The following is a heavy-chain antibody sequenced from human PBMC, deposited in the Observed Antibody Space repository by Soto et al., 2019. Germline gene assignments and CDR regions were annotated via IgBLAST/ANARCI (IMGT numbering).Heavy chain of an antibody. CDR3: ARYYDTFDS. CDR1: GDSFSSSGHY. J-gene: IGHJ4*02. D-gene: IGHD3-22*01. Sequence: QLQLQESGPGLVKPSETLSLTCTVSGDSFSSSGHYWGWIRQPPGKGLEWIGSVSYSGYTYDNPYLKSRVTISVDTSNNQFSLNLASVTAADTAVYYCARYYDTFDSWGQGTLVTGSS. CDR2: VSYSGYT. V-gene: IGHV4-39*01.